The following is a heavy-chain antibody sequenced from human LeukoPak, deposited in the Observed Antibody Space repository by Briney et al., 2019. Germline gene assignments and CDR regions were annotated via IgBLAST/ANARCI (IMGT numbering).Heavy chain of an antibody. CDR2: IYYSGST. V-gene: IGHV4-39*01. J-gene: IGHJ4*02. CDR3: ARHPRCGSSTSCYLSSFDY. CDR1: GGSISSSSYY. Sequence: PSETLSLTCTVSGGSISSSSYYWGWIRQPPGKGLEWIGSIYYSGSTYYNPSLMSRVTISVDTSKNQFSLKLSSVTAADTAVYYCARHPRCGSSTSCYLSSFDYWGQGTLVTVSS. D-gene: IGHD2-2*01.